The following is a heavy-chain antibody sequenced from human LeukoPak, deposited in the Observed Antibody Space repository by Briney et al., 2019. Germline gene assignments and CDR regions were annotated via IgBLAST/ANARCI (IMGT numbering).Heavy chain of an antibody. CDR1: GFTFSRFW. CDR3: LTYYLESSASYYDY. V-gene: IGHV3-7*01. D-gene: IGHD3-22*01. Sequence: PGGSLRLSCAASGFTFSRFWMSWVRQAPGKGLEWVATMTHDGNREYYVDSVKGRFTISRDNAKSSLYLQMNSLRDEDTAMYYCLTYYLESSASYYDYWGQGTLVTVSS. CDR2: MTHDGNRE. J-gene: IGHJ4*02.